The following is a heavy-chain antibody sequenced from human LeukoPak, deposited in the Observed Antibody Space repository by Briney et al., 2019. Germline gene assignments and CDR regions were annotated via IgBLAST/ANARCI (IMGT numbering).Heavy chain of an antibody. CDR2: IYYSGST. Sequence: SETLSLTCTVSGGSIRSYYWSWIRQPPGKGLEWIGYIYYSGSTNYNSSLKSRVTISVDTSKNQFSLNLSSVTDADTAVYYCAVGVGGDDWKYYFDYWGQGTLVTVSS. D-gene: IGHD1-1*01. V-gene: IGHV4-59*01. CDR3: AVGVGGDDWKYYFDY. J-gene: IGHJ4*02. CDR1: GGSIRSYY.